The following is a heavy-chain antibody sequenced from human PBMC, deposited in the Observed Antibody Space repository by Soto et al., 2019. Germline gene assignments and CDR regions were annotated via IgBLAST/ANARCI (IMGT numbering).Heavy chain of an antibody. J-gene: IGHJ2*01. CDR2: IKQDGSEK. CDR3: ARPGLVVVITSDWYFDL. CDR1: GFTFSSYW. Sequence: EVQLVESGGGLVQPGGSLRLSCAASGFTFSSYWMSWVRQAPGKGLEWVANIKQDGSEKYYVDSVKGRFTISRDNAKNSLYLKMNSLRAEDTAVYYCARPGLVVVITSDWYFDLWGRGTLVTVSS. V-gene: IGHV3-7*01. D-gene: IGHD3-22*01.